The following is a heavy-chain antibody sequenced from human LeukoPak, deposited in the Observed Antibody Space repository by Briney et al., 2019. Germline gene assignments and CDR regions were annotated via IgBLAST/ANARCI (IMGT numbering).Heavy chain of an antibody. CDR1: GFTFSSYA. V-gene: IGHV3-23*01. D-gene: IGHD3-10*01. CDR2: ISGSGGST. CDR3: AKVCSDYYGSGSYFRWFDP. J-gene: IGHJ5*02. Sequence: GGSLRLSCAASGFTFSSYAMSWVRQAPGKGLEWVSAISGSGGSTYYADSVKGRFTISRDNSKNTLYLQMNSLRTEDTAVYYCAKVCSDYYGSGSYFRWFDPWGQGTPVTVSS.